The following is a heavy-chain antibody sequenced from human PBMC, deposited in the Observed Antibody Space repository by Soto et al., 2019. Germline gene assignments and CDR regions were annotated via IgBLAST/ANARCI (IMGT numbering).Heavy chain of an antibody. D-gene: IGHD3-3*01. CDR2: ISAYNGNT. J-gene: IGHJ4*02. CDR3: ARGSYDFWSGYYRHYFDY. CDR1: GYTFTSYG. V-gene: IGHV1-18*01. Sequence: ASVKVSCKASGYTFTSYGISWVRQAPGQGLEWMGWISAYNGNTNYAQKLQGRVTMTTDTSTSTVYMELRSLRSDDTAVYYCARGSYDFWSGYYRHYFDYWGQGTLVTVSS.